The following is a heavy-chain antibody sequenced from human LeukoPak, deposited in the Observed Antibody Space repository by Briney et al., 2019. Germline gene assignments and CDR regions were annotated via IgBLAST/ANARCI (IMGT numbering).Heavy chain of an antibody. CDR3: ARGFSSGWYPDAFDI. CDR1: GFTFSSNY. J-gene: IGHJ3*02. D-gene: IGHD6-19*01. CDR2: IYSGGST. V-gene: IGHV3-53*01. Sequence: GGSLRLSCAASGFTFSSNYMSWVRQAPGKGLEWVSVIYSGGSTYYADSVKGRFTISRDNSKNTLYLQMNSLRAEDTAVYCCARGFSSGWYPDAFDIWGQGTMVTVSS.